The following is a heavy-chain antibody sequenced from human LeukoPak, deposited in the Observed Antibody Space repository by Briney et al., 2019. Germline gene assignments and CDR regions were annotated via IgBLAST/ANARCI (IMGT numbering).Heavy chain of an antibody. Sequence: ASVKVSCKGSGYTFTGYYMHWVRQAPGQGLEWMGWVNPNSGGTNYAQKFQGRVTMTRDTSISTAYMDLSRLRSDDTAVYYCARVGYSSSWYIDYWGQGTLVTVSS. CDR3: ARVGYSSSWYIDY. CDR2: VNPNSGGT. D-gene: IGHD6-13*01. V-gene: IGHV1-2*02. CDR1: GYTFTGYY. J-gene: IGHJ4*02.